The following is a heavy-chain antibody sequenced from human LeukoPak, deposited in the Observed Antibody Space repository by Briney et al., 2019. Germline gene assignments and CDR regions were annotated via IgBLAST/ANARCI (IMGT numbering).Heavy chain of an antibody. CDR3: AKEEQLFYYYGMDV. Sequence: GGSLRLSCAASGFTFSSYGMHWVRQAPGKGLEWVAVISYDGSNKYYADSVKGRFTISRDNSKNTLYLQMNSLRAEDTAVYYCAKEEQLFYYYGMDVWGQGTTVTVSS. J-gene: IGHJ6*02. CDR2: ISYDGSNK. D-gene: IGHD5-24*01. CDR1: GFTFSSYG. V-gene: IGHV3-30*18.